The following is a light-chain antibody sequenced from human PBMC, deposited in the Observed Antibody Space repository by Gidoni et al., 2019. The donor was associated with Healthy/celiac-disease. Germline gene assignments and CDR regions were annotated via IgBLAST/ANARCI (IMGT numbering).Light chain of an antibody. CDR2: DAS. V-gene: IGKV3-11*01. Sequence: EIVLTQSPATLSLSPRERATLSCRASQSVSSYLAWYQQKPGQAPRLLIYDASNRATGIPARFSGSGSGTDFTLTISRLEPEDFAVYYCQQRSNWPLTFXGXTKVEIK. CDR3: QQRSNWPLT. J-gene: IGKJ4*01. CDR1: QSVSSY.